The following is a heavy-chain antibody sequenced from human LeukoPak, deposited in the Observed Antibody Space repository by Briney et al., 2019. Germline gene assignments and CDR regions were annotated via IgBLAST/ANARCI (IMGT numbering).Heavy chain of an antibody. CDR3: ARGGSGNWKAPFDY. Sequence: VQPGGSLRLSCAASGFTFSGYWMSWVRQAPGKGLECVSYISSSGSTIYYTDSVKGRFTISRDNAKKSLYLQMNSLRAEDTAVYYCARGGSGNWKAPFDYWGQGTLVTVSS. D-gene: IGHD1-1*01. J-gene: IGHJ4*02. V-gene: IGHV3-48*04. CDR2: ISSSGSTI. CDR1: GFTFSGYW.